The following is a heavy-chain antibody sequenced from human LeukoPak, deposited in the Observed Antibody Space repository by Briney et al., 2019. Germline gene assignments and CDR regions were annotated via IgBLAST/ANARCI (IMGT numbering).Heavy chain of an antibody. Sequence: GGSLRLSCAASGFTFSSYGMHWVRQAPGKGLEWVAFIRYDGSNKYYADSVKGRFTISRGNSKNRVDLQMNSLRAEDTAVYYCAKGGYSANWRNYFDYWGQGTLVTVSS. J-gene: IGHJ4*02. CDR3: AKGGYSANWRNYFDY. CDR2: IRYDGSNK. D-gene: IGHD6-13*01. CDR1: GFTFSSYG. V-gene: IGHV3-30*02.